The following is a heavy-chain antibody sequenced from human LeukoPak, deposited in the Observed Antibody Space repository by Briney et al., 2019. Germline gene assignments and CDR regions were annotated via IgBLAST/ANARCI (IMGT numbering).Heavy chain of an antibody. J-gene: IGHJ4*02. CDR1: GFTFSNYA. V-gene: IGHV3-23*01. Sequence: PGGSLRLSCAASGFTFSNYAMSWVRQAPGKGLEWVSAISGGGNSTYYADSVKGRFTISRDNSKNTLFLQMNSLIAEDTAVYYCAKARAVVVVAATNYWGQGTLVTVSS. CDR3: AKARAVVVVAATNY. CDR2: ISGGGNST. D-gene: IGHD2-15*01.